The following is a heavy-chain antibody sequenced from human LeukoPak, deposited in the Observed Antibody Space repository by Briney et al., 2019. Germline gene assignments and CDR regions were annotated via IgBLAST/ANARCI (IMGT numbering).Heavy chain of an antibody. Sequence: SETLSLTCSVSGDSISRSSNYWGWIRQPPGKGLEWIASIDFNGNVEYNPSLKSRVTIFVDTSNNQFSLKVTSLTTTDTAVYHCARGPGWFDPWGQGTLVTVSS. CDR1: GDSISRSSNY. CDR3: ARGPGWFDP. J-gene: IGHJ5*02. V-gene: IGHV4-39*01. CDR2: IDFNGNV.